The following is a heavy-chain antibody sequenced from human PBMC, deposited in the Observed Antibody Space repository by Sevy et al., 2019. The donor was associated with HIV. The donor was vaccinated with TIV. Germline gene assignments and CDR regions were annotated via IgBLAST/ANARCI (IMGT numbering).Heavy chain of an antibody. CDR3: ARGYCSSTSCPDYYYYGMDV. V-gene: IGHV3-13*01. CDR1: GFTFSSYD. CDR2: IGTAGDT. J-gene: IGHJ6*02. Sequence: GGSLRLSCAASGFTFSSYDMHWVRQATGKCLEWVSAIGTAGDTYYPGSVKGRFTISRENAKNSLYLQMNSLRAGDTAVYYCARGYCSSTSCPDYYYYGMDVWGQGTTVTVSS. D-gene: IGHD2-2*01.